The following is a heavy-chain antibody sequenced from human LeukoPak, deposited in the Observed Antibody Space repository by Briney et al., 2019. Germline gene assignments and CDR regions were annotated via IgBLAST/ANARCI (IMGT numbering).Heavy chain of an antibody. CDR1: GFTFTTSW. D-gene: IGHD6-13*01. CDR3: ARARRPIAAAGTFFDY. Sequence: PGGSLRLSCAASGFTFTTSWMHWVRQAPGKGLEWVSVIYSGGSTYYADSVKGRFTISRDNSKNTLYLQMNSLRAEDTAVYYCARARRPIAAAGTFFDYWGQGTLVTVSS. J-gene: IGHJ4*02. CDR2: IYSGGST. V-gene: IGHV3-53*01.